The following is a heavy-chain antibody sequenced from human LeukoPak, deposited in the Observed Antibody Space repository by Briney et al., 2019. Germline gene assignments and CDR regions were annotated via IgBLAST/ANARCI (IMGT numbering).Heavy chain of an antibody. J-gene: IGHJ4*02. CDR3: ARRPAQYFDS. CDR2: ISYGVSNK. V-gene: IGHV3-30-3*01. Sequence: GGSLRLSCAASGFTFSSYAMHWVRQAPGKGLEWVAVISYGVSNKYYADSVKGRFTISRDNSNNTLYLQMNSLRPEDTAVYYCARRPAQYFDSWGQGTLVTVSP. CDR1: GFTFSSYA.